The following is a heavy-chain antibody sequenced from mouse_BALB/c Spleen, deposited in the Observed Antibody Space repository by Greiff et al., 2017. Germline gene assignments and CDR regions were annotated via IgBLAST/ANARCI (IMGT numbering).Heavy chain of an antibody. CDR3: ADSSGYKGFAY. J-gene: IGHJ3*01. D-gene: IGHD3-2*01. Sequence: DVKLQESGAELVRPGALVKLSCKASGFNIKDYYMHWVKQRPEQGLEWIGWIDPENGNTIYDPKFQGKASITADTSSNTAYLQLSSLTSEDTAVYYCADSSGYKGFAYWGQGTLVTVSA. CDR2: IDPENGNT. V-gene: IGHV14-1*02. CDR1: GFNIKDYY.